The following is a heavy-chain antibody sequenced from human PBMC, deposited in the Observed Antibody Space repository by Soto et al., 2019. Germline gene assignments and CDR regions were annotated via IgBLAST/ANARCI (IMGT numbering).Heavy chain of an antibody. CDR2: IYYDGST. J-gene: IGHJ5*01. V-gene: IGHV4-59*01. CDR1: DGNIRNYC. Sequence: LVLQLLTNTVADGNIRNYCWRWIRKTNGKGLEWIGYIYYDGSTSYNPSLRSRVTISVDTSKNQFSLILSSVTSADTAVFYCSSGQLRSRLDLWFGPWGQGTLGTVSS. D-gene: IGHD6-13*01. CDR3: SSGQLRSRLDLWFGP.